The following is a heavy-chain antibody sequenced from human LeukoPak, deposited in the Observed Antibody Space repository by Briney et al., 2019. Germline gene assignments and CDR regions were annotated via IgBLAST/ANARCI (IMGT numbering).Heavy chain of an antibody. D-gene: IGHD5-12*01. Sequence: ASVKVSCKASGGTFTDYYIHWVRQAPGQGLEWMGWINPHSGGSNYARKFRGRVIMTRDTSITTAFLDFSSLRSDDTAIYYCARDKTSLYNGNYAFWGQGTLVTVSS. CDR3: ARDKTSLYNGNYAF. CDR2: INPHSGGS. J-gene: IGHJ4*02. V-gene: IGHV1-2*02. CDR1: GGTFTDYY.